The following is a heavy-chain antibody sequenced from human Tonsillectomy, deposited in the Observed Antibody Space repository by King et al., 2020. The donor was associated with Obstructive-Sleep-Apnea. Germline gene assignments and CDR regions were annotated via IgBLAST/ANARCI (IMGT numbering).Heavy chain of an antibody. V-gene: IGHV3-30-3*01. D-gene: IGHD3-10*01. CDR2: ISYDGSNK. Sequence: VQLVESGGGVVQPGRSLRLSCAASGFTFSNYAMHWVRQAPGKGLEWVAVISYDGSNKYYADSVKGRFTISRDNSKNSLYLQMNSLRAEDTAVYYCARGSYRRPTVLWFGELSYYFDYWGQGTLVTVSS. J-gene: IGHJ4*02. CDR3: ARGSYRRPTVLWFGELSYYFDY. CDR1: GFTFSNYA.